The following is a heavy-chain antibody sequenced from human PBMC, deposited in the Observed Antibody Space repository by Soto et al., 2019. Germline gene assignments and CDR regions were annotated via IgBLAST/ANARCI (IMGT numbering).Heavy chain of an antibody. D-gene: IGHD3-3*01. CDR2: IYSGGST. CDR1: GFTVSSNY. V-gene: IGHV3-66*01. Sequence: EVQLVESGGGLVQPGGSLRLSCAASGFTVSSNYMSWVRRAPGKGLEWVSVIYSGGSTYYADSVKGRFTISRDNSKNTLYLQMNSLRAEDTAVYYCAASYYDFWSGYDGGSDAFDIWGQGTMVTVSS. CDR3: AASYYDFWSGYDGGSDAFDI. J-gene: IGHJ3*02.